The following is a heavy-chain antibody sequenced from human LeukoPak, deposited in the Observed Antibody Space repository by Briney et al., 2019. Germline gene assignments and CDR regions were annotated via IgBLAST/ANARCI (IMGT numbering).Heavy chain of an antibody. V-gene: IGHV3-15*01. D-gene: IGHD4-17*01. CDR3: TTDDYGDLVFDY. CDR1: GFTFSNAW. CDR2: IKSKTDGGTT. J-gene: IGHJ4*02. Sequence: KPGGSPRLSCAASGFTFSNAWMSWVRQAPGKGLEWVGRIKSKTDGGTTDYAAPVKGRFTISRDDSKNTLYLQMNSLKTEDTAVYYCTTDDYGDLVFDYWGQGTLVTVSS.